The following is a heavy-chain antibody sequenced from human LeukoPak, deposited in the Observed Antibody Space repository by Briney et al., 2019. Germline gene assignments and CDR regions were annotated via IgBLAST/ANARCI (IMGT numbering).Heavy chain of an antibody. V-gene: IGHV4-34*01. J-gene: IGHJ5*02. CDR3: ARDQSYYDSSGYYNWFDP. CDR2: INHSGST. CDR1: GGSFSGYY. D-gene: IGHD3-22*01. Sequence: PSETLFLTCAVYGGSFSGYYWSWIRQPPGKGLEWIGEINHSGSTNYNPSLKSRVTISVDTSKNQFSLKLSSVTAADTAVYYCARDQSYYDSSGYYNWFDPWGQGTLVTVSS.